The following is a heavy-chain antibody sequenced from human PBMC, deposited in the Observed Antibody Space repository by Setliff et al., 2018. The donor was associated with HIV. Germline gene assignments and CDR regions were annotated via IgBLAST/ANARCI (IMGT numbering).Heavy chain of an antibody. J-gene: IGHJ4*02. CDR1: GYTFTSYD. Sequence: ASVKVSCKASGYTFTSYDINWVRQATGQGLEWMGWMSPNSGNTGYAQNLQGRVTMTTDTSTSTAYMELRSLRSDDTALYYCARKYYDILTGYYAADYWGQGTLVTVSS. CDR2: MSPNSGNT. CDR3: ARKYYDILTGYYAADY. V-gene: IGHV1-8*02. D-gene: IGHD3-9*01.